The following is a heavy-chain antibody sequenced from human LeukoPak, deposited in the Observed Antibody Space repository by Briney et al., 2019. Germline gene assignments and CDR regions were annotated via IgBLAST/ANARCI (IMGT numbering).Heavy chain of an antibody. CDR3: ARAGTELEPAIDY. Sequence: ASVKVSCKASGYTFTGYYMHWVRQAPGQGLEWMGWINPNSGGTNYAQKFQGRVTMTRDTSISIAYMELSRLRSDDTAVYYCARAGTELEPAIDYWGQGTLVTVSS. CDR2: INPNSGGT. V-gene: IGHV1-2*02. CDR1: GYTFTGYY. J-gene: IGHJ4*02. D-gene: IGHD1-1*01.